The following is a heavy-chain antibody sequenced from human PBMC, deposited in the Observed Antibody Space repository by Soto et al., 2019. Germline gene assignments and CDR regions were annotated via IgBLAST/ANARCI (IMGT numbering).Heavy chain of an antibody. J-gene: IGHJ4*02. Sequence: GGSLRLSCAAPGSTFSSYWMSWVRQAPGKALEWVAHIKQDGSEKYYVDSVKGRFTISRDNAKNSLYLQMNSLRAEDTAVYYCARDLVGYGGNSDGGYWGQGTLVTAS. V-gene: IGHV3-7*01. CDR1: GSTFSSYW. CDR3: ARDLVGYGGNSDGGY. D-gene: IGHD1-26*01. CDR2: IKQDGSEK.